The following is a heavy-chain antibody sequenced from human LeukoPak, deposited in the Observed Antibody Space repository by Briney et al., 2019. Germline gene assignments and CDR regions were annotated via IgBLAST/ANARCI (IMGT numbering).Heavy chain of an antibody. V-gene: IGHV1-24*01. D-gene: IGHD3-10*01. J-gene: IGHJ6*02. Sequence: ASVRVSCKVSGYTLTELSMHWVRQAPGKGLEWMGGFDPEDSETIYAQKFQGRVTMTEDTSTDTAYMELSSLRSEDTAVYYCATTRTQWFGELSLTPNGMDVWGQGTTVTVSS. CDR3: ATTRTQWFGELSLTPNGMDV. CDR2: FDPEDSET. CDR1: GYTLTELS.